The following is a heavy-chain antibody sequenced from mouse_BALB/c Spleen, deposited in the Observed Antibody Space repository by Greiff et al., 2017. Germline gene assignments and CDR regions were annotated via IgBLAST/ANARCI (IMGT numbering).Heavy chain of an antibody. D-gene: IGHD2-4*01. Sequence: EVQLVESGGGLVKPGGSLKLSCAASGFTFSDSYMYWVRQTPEKRLEWVATISDGGSYTYYPDSVKGRFTISRDNAKNNLYLQMSSLKSEDTAMYYCARSSMITTGAMDYWGQGTPVTVSS. CDR1: GFTFSDSY. J-gene: IGHJ4*01. CDR3: ARSSMITTGAMDY. CDR2: ISDGGSYT. V-gene: IGHV5-4*02.